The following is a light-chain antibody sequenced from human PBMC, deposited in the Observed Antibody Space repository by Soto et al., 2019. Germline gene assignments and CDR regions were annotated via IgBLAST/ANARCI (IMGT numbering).Light chain of an antibody. CDR1: SRDVGAYDF. Sequence: QSVLTQPASVSGSPGQSITISCTGTSRDVGAYDFVSWYQQHPDKAPKLMIYEVSNRPSGVSNRSSGSKSVNTATLTISGLQAEDEADYYCSSYTSSSPRVFGTGTKVTVL. J-gene: IGLJ1*01. CDR2: EVS. V-gene: IGLV2-14*03. CDR3: SSYTSSSPRV.